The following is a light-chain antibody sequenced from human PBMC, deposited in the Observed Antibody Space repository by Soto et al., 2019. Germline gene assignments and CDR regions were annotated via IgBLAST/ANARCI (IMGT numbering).Light chain of an antibody. J-gene: IGLJ1*01. CDR2: EVS. Sequence: QSALTQPASVSGSPGQSITISCTGTSSDVGGYNYVSWYQQRPGKAPKLMIYEVSNRPSGVSNRFSGSKSGNTASLTISGLQAEDEADYYCSSYTSSSTPDVFGTGTKVTVL. CDR1: SSDVGGYNY. V-gene: IGLV2-14*01. CDR3: SSYTSSSTPDV.